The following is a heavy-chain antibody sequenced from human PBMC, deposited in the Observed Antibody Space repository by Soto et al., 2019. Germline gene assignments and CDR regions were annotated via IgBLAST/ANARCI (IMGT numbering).Heavy chain of an antibody. V-gene: IGHV4-39*01. Sequence: SETLSLTCTVSGGSISSSSYYWDWIRQPPGKGLEWIGRIYYTGSTYYNPSLKSRVTISVDTSKKQFSLKLSSVTAAETAVYYCARSRGDSSSDYWGQGTLVTVSS. CDR3: ARSRGDSSSDY. CDR2: IYYTGST. J-gene: IGHJ4*02. D-gene: IGHD3-22*01. CDR1: GGSISSSSYY.